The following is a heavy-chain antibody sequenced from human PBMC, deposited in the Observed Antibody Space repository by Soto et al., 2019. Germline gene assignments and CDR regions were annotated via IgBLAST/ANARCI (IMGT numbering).Heavy chain of an antibody. V-gene: IGHV1-69*12. Sequence: QVQLVQSGAEVKKPGSSVKVSCKASGGTFSSYAISWVRQAPGQGLEWMGGFIPIFGAADYAQNFQGRVTXAADEATSTAYMEVSSLRSEDTAVYYCASPRDNYYYSGMDVGGQGTTVTVSS. D-gene: IGHD3-10*01. J-gene: IGHJ6*02. CDR1: GGTFSSYA. CDR2: FIPIFGAA. CDR3: ASPRDNYYYSGMDV.